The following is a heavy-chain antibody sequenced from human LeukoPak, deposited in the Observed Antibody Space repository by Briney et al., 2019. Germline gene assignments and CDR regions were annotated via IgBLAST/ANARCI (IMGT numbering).Heavy chain of an antibody. CDR3: ARDRFRRDGYNYGRDGAFDI. V-gene: IGHV4-4*07. D-gene: IGHD5-24*01. J-gene: IGHJ3*02. CDR2: IYTSGST. Sequence: SETLSLTCTVSGGSISSYYWSWIRQPAGKGLEWIGRIYTSGSTNYNPSLKSRVTMSVDTSKNQFSLKLSSVTAADTAVYYCARDRFRRDGYNYGRDGAFDIWGQGTMVTVSS. CDR1: GGSISSYY.